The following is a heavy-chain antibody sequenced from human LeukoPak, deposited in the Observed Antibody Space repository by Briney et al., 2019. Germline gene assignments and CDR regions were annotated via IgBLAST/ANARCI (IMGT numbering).Heavy chain of an antibody. CDR1: GFTFSSYS. CDR3: TRVAGSGSVD. J-gene: IGHJ4*02. CDR2: ISSSSSYI. V-gene: IGHV3-21*01. Sequence: GGSLRLSCAASGFTFSSYSMNWVRQAPGKGLEWVSSISSSSSYIYYADLVKGRFTISRDNAKNTLHLQMNSLRAEDTAVYYCTRVAGSGSVDWGQGTLVTVSS. D-gene: IGHD1-26*01.